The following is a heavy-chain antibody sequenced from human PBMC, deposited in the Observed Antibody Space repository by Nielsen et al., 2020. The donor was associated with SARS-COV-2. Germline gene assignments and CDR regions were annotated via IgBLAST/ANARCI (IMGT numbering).Heavy chain of an antibody. CDR1: GGSIGSGGYS. D-gene: IGHD3-16*01. CDR2: IYHSGRT. CDR3: ARGGRITFGGADDAFDI. Sequence: SETLSLTRAVSGGSIGSGGYSWSWIRQPPGKGLEWIGYIYHSGRTYYNPSLKSRVTISVDRSKNQFSLKLSSVTAADTAVYYCARGGRITFGGADDAFDIWGQGTMVTVSS. J-gene: IGHJ3*02. V-gene: IGHV4-30-2*01.